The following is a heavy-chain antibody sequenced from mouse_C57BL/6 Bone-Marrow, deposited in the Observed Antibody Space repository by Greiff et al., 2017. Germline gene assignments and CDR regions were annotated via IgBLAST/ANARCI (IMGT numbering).Heavy chain of an antibody. CDR3: ARNSQLGYYYAMDY. J-gene: IGHJ4*01. V-gene: IGHV2-2*01. CDR1: GFSLTSYG. D-gene: IGHD4-1*02. CDR2: IWSGGST. Sequence: VQLKESGPGLVQPSQSLSITCTVSGFSLTSYGVHWVRQSPGKGLEWLGVIWSGGSTDYNAAFISRLSISKDNSKSQVFFKMNSLQADDTAIYYCARNSQLGYYYAMDYWGQGTSVTVSS.